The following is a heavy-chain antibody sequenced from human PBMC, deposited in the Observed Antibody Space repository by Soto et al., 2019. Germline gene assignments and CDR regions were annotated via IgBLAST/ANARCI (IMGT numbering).Heavy chain of an antibody. J-gene: IGHJ4*02. D-gene: IGHD6-19*01. V-gene: IGHV3-74*01. CDR3: ARVAVVTRGIDS. CDR2: VTGDGSGA. CDR1: GVTFSGSW. Sequence: XGSLRLSCVAAGVTFSGSWMHWVRQAPGKGLVWVSRVTGDGSGANYADSVQGRFIISRDNAKNTVYLHMNSLRADDTAVYYCARVAVVTRGIDSWGQGILVTVSS.